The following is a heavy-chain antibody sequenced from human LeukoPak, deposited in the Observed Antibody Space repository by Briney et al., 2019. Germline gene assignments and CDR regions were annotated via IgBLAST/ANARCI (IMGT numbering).Heavy chain of an antibody. D-gene: IGHD6-19*01. CDR3: ARDALAVAGLNWFDP. Sequence: GGSLRLSCAASGFTFSSYWMSWVRQAPGKGLEWVANIKQDGSEKYYVDSVKGRFTISRDNAKNSLYLQMNSLRAEDTAVYYCARDALAVAGLNWFDPWGQGTLVTVSS. CDR2: IKQDGSEK. V-gene: IGHV3-7*01. CDR1: GFTFSSYW. J-gene: IGHJ5*02.